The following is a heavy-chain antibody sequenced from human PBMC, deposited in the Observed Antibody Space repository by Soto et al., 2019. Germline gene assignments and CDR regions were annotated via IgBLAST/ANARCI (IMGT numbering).Heavy chain of an antibody. Sequence: EVQLVESGGGLVQPGGSLRLSCAASGFTFSDHYMDWVRQAPGKGLEWVGRTRNKAHSYTTEYAASVKGRFTISRDDSKNSLYLQMNSLKSEDTAVYFCTRSWLSGLGGMDVWGQGTTVTVS. D-gene: IGHD3-22*01. J-gene: IGHJ6*02. V-gene: IGHV3-72*01. CDR1: GFTFSDHY. CDR2: TRNKAHSYTT. CDR3: TRSWLSGLGGMDV.